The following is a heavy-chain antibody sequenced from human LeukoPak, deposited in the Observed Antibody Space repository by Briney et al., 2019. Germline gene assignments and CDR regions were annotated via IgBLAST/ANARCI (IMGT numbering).Heavy chain of an antibody. D-gene: IGHD1-26*01. CDR2: IYSGGST. CDR1: GFTVSSNY. CDR3: ARHIVGATQHFDS. J-gene: IGHJ4*02. Sequence: PGGSLRLSCAASGFTVSSNYMSWVRQAPGKGLEWVSVIYSGGSTYYADSVKGRFTISRDNSKNTLYLQMNSLRVEDTAVYYCARHIVGATQHFDSWGQGTLVTVSS. V-gene: IGHV3-53*01.